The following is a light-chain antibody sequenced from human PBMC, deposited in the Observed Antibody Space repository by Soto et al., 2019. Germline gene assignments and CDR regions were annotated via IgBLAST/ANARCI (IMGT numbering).Light chain of an antibody. CDR3: QHHNSYSQT. V-gene: IGKV1-5*01. CDR2: GAS. Sequence: DIQMTQSPPTLSASVGDRVTITCRASQSIRHYLAWYQQMPGKAPKLLIYGASTLQSGVPSRFSGSGSGTEFTLTISSLQPDDLGTYFCQHHNSYSQTFGQGTKV. CDR1: QSIRHY. J-gene: IGKJ1*01.